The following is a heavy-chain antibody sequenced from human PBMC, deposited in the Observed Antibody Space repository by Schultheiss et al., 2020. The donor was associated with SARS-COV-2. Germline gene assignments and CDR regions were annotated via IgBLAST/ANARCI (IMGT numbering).Heavy chain of an antibody. CDR2: ISSSGSTI. CDR1: RFTFSSYE. V-gene: IGHV3-48*03. CDR3: ARPFPNGIDAFDI. Sequence: SCAASRFTFSSYEMIWVRQAPGKGLEWVSYISSSGSTIYYADSVKGRFTISRDNAKNSLYLQMNSLRAEDTAVYYCARPFPNGIDAFDIWGQGTMVTVSS. D-gene: IGHD1-26*01. J-gene: IGHJ3*02.